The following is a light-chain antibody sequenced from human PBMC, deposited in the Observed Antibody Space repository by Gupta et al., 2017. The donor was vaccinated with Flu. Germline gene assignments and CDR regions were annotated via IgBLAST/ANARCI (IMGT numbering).Light chain of an antibody. CDR1: GAYDY. CDR2: EVR. CDR3: SSYTTSATWV. Sequence: QSALTQPASVSASPGQSITIGAYDYVSWYQQHPGKAPKLLIYEVRYRPSGVSSRFSGSWSANTASLTISGLQTEDEADYYCSSYTTSATWVFGGGTKLTVL. V-gene: IGLV2-14*03. J-gene: IGLJ3*02.